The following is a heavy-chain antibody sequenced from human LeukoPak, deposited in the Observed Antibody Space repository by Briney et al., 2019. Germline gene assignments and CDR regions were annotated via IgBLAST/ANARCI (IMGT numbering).Heavy chain of an antibody. CDR2: ISGSGGST. CDR3: ARDAWGGIAPTDWFDP. J-gene: IGHJ5*02. Sequence: GGSLRLSCAASGFTFSSYAMSWVRQAPGKGLEWVSAISGSGGSTYYADSVKGRFTISRDNSKNTLYLQMNSLRAEDTAVYYCARDAWGGIAPTDWFDPWGQGTLVTVSS. V-gene: IGHV3-23*01. D-gene: IGHD6-13*01. CDR1: GFTFSSYA.